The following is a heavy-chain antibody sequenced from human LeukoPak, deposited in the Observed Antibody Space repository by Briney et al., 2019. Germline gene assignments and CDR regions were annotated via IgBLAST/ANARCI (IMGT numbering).Heavy chain of an antibody. J-gene: IGHJ4*02. CDR2: TYYRSKWYN. CDR3: AREKGYYDSSGYSFIDY. V-gene: IGHV6-1*01. D-gene: IGHD3-22*01. Sequence: SQTLSLTCAISGDSVSANGAAWNWIRQSPSRGLEWLGRTYYRSKWYNDYAVSVKSRITINPDTSKNQFSLKLSSVTAADTAVYYCAREKGYYDSSGYSFIDYWGQGTLVTVSS. CDR1: GDSVSANGAA.